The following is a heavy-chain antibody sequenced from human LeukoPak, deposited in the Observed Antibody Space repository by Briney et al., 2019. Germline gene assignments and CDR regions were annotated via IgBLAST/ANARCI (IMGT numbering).Heavy chain of an antibody. J-gene: IGHJ4*02. CDR3: ARDHEYYYGSGSYYPGGCDY. D-gene: IGHD3-10*01. CDR2: IDPSGGST. V-gene: IGHV1-46*01. Sequence: ASVKVSCKASGYTFTSYYMHWVRQAPGQGLEWMGIIDPSGGSTSYAQKFQGRVTMTRDTSTSTVYMELSSLRSEDTAVYYCARDHEYYYGSGSYYPGGCDYWGQGTLVTVSS. CDR1: GYTFTSYY.